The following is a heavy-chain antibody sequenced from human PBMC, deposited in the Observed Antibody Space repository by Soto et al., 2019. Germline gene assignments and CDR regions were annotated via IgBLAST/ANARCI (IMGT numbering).Heavy chain of an antibody. D-gene: IGHD6-6*01. CDR1: GGSISSGGYY. V-gene: IGHV4-31*03. J-gene: IGHJ4*02. Sequence: SETLSLTCTVSGGSISSGGYYWSWIRQHPGKGLEWIGYIYYSGSTYYNQSLKSRVTISVDTSKNQFSLKLSSVTAADTAVYYCARDDSSSRSFDYWGQGTLVTVSS. CDR3: ARDDSSSRSFDY. CDR2: IYYSGST.